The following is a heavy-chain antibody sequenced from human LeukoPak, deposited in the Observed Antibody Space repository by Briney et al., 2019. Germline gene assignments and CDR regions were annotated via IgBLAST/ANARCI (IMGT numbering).Heavy chain of an antibody. J-gene: IGHJ6*02. Sequence: GGSLRLSCAASGFTFSSYGMHWVRQAPGKGLEWVAVISYDGSNKYYADSVKGRFTISRDNSKNTLYLQMNSLRAEDTAVYYCAKEKPGPALYCSSTSCYEGYGMDVWGQGTTVTVSS. CDR3: AKEKPGPALYCSSTSCYEGYGMDV. CDR2: ISYDGSNK. V-gene: IGHV3-30*18. D-gene: IGHD2-2*01. CDR1: GFTFSSYG.